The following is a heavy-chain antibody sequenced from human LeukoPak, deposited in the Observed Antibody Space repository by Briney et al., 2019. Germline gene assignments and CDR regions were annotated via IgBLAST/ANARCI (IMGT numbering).Heavy chain of an antibody. D-gene: IGHD6-6*01. CDR3: ARRRLVGDY. J-gene: IGHJ4*02. CDR2: ISAYNGNI. V-gene: IGHV1-18*01. CDR1: GYTFTRYG. Sequence: ASVKVSCKASGYTFTRYGISWVRQAPGQGLEWMGWISAYNGNIRYAQKLQGRVTMTTDTSTDTAYMELRSLTSDDTAVYYCARRRLVGDYWGQGTLVTVSS.